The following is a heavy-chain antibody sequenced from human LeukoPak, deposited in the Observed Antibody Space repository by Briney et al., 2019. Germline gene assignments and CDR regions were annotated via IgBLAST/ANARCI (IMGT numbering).Heavy chain of an antibody. CDR3: AKDMSIAAADYYFDY. D-gene: IGHD6-13*01. CDR2: ISYDGSNK. J-gene: IGHJ4*02. Sequence: GGSLRLSCAASGFTFSSYAMHWVRQAPGKGLEWVAVISYDGSNKYYADSVKGRFTISRDNSKNTLYLQMNSLRAEDTAVYYCAKDMSIAAADYYFDYWGQGTLVTVSS. V-gene: IGHV3-30-3*01. CDR1: GFTFSSYA.